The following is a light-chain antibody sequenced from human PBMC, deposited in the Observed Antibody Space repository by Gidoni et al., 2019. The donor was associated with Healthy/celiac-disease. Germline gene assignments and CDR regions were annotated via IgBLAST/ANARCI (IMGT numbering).Light chain of an antibody. CDR3: QQYYSTPQT. V-gene: IGKV4-1*01. J-gene: IGKJ2*01. CDR2: WAS. CDR1: QSVLYSSNNKNY. Sequence: DIVMTQSPDSLAVSLGERATINCKSSQSVLYSSNNKNYLAWYQQKPGQPPKLLIYWASTRESGVPDRFSDSGSGTDFTLTISSLQAEDVAVYYCQQYYSTPQTFGQXTKLEIK.